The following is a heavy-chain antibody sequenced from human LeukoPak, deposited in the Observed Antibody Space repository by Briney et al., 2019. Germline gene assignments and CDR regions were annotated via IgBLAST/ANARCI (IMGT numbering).Heavy chain of an antibody. CDR2: IYYSGST. J-gene: IGHJ4*02. CDR1: GGSISSYY. CDR3: ARERVDYGFDY. V-gene: IGHV4-59*01. D-gene: IGHD4-17*01. Sequence: SETLSLTCTVSGGSISSYYWSWIRQPPGKGLEWIGYIYYSGSTNYNPSLKSRVTISVDTSKNQFSLKLSSVTAADTAVYYCARERVDYGFDYWGQGTLVTVSS.